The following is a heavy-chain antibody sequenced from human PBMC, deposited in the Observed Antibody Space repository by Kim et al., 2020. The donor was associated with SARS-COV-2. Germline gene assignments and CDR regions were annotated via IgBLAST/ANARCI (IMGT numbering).Heavy chain of an antibody. J-gene: IGHJ4*02. Sequence: NSYADSVKGRFTISRDKSKNTLYLQMNSLRAEDTAVYYCARADISPYYFDYWGQGTLVTVSS. D-gene: IGHD3-9*01. V-gene: IGHV3-30*01. CDR3: ARADISPYYFDY. CDR2: N.